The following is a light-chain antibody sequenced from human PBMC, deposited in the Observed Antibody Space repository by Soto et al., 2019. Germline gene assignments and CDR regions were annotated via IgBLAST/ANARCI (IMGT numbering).Light chain of an antibody. V-gene: IGKV3-15*01. CDR3: QQYNNRPPDT. J-gene: IGKJ2*01. Sequence: EIVMTQSPATLSVSPGERATLSCRASQSVNSNLAWYQQKPGQAPRLLIYGASTRAAGIPARFSGSGSGTEFSLTISSLQSEDFAVYYCQQYNNRPPDTFGQGTSWRSN. CDR1: QSVNSN. CDR2: GAS.